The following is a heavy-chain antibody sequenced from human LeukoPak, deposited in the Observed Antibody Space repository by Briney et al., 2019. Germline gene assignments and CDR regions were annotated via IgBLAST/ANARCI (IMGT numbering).Heavy chain of an antibody. D-gene: IGHD5-24*01. CDR2: IKPDGSEI. CDR3: ASWRWLQNEYYFDY. J-gene: IGHJ4*02. V-gene: IGHV3-7*01. CDR1: GFSFSRYW. Sequence: GGSLRLSCEASGFSFSRYWMSWVRQAPVRGLEWVANIKPDGSEIYYVDSVKGRFTISRDNAKNAVYLHMNSLRAEDTAVYYCASWRWLQNEYYFDYWGQGTLVTVSS.